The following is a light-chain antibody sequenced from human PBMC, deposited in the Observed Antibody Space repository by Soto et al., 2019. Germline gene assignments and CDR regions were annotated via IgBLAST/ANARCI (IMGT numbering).Light chain of an antibody. J-gene: IGLJ3*02. CDR3: AVWDDSLRGWV. CDR1: SSDVGGYNY. Sequence: QSALTQPPSASGSPGQSVTISCTGTSSDVGGYNYVSWFQQHPGKAPKLIIHEVNQRPSGVPDRFSGSKSGNTASLAISGLRSEDEADYYCAVWDDSLRGWVFGGGTKLTVL. CDR2: EVN. V-gene: IGLV2-8*01.